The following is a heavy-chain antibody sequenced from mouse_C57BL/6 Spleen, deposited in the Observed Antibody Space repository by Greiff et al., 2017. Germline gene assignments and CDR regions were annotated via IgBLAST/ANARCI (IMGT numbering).Heavy chain of an antibody. D-gene: IGHD1-1*01. CDR1: GFTFSSYG. CDR3: ARRGSTTVVAGDY. J-gene: IGHJ2*01. CDR2: ISSGGSYT. V-gene: IGHV5-6*01. Sequence: EVKLVESGGDLVKPGGSLKLSCAASGFTFSSYGMSWVRQTPDKRLEWVATISSGGSYTNYTDSVKGRFTISTDNAKNTLYLQMSSLKSEDTAMYYCARRGSTTVVAGDYWGQGTTLTVSS.